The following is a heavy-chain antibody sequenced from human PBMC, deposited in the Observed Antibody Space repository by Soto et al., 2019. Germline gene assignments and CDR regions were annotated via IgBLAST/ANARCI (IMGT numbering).Heavy chain of an antibody. V-gene: IGHV3-33*01. Sequence: GGSLRLSCEASGFNFSSYGIHWVRQAPGKGLEWVAIIWNDGSNEYYADSVKGRFTISRDNSKNTVYLQVSKLRAEDTAAYFCARDQTDSGGYSDSWGQGTLVTVSS. J-gene: IGHJ4*02. CDR1: GFNFSSYG. D-gene: IGHD3-22*01. CDR3: ARDQTDSGGYSDS. CDR2: IWNDGSNE.